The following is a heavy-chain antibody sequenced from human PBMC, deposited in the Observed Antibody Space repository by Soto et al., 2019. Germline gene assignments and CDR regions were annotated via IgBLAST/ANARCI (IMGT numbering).Heavy chain of an antibody. V-gene: IGHV4-31*03. CDR1: GGSISSGGYY. CDR2: IYYSGST. CDR3: ASLSEASELSSSSRTFDY. Sequence: SETLSLTCTVSGGSISSGGYYWSWIRQHPGKGLEWIGYIYYSGSTYYNQSLKSRVTISVDTSKNQFSLKLSSVTAADTAVYYCASLSEASELSSSSRTFDYWGQGTLVTVSS. J-gene: IGHJ4*02. D-gene: IGHD6-6*01.